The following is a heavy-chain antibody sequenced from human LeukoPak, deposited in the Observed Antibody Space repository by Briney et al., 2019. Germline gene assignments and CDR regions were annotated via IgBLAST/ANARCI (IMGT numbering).Heavy chain of an antibody. Sequence: GGSLTLSCAASGFNFSRNGIHWVRQAPGKGLEWVTFIRYDGTNKFYVDSVRGRFTISRDNSKSTLYLEMNSLRTEDTAVYYCARDFDDVNGYYYYIPDYCGEGILVTVSS. CDR1: GFNFSRNG. CDR3: ARDFDDVNGYYYYIPDY. J-gene: IGHJ4*02. D-gene: IGHD3-22*01. V-gene: IGHV3-30*02. CDR2: IRYDGTNK.